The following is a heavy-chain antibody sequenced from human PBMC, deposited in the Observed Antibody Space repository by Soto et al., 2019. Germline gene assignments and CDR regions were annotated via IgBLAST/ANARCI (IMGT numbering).Heavy chain of an antibody. CDR3: AKDKSGGIDY. D-gene: IGHD2-15*01. Sequence: LRLSCAASGFTFSSYGMHWVRQAPGKGLEWVAVISYDGSNKYYADSVKGRFTISRDNSKNTLYLQMNSLRAEDTAVYYCAKDKSGGIDYWGQGTLVTVSS. CDR2: ISYDGSNK. J-gene: IGHJ4*02. V-gene: IGHV3-30*18. CDR1: GFTFSSYG.